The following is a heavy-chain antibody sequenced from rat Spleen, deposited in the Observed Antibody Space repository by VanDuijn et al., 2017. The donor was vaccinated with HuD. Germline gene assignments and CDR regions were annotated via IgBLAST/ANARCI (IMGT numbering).Heavy chain of an antibody. V-gene: IGHV3-3*01. J-gene: IGHJ3*01. Sequence: EVQLQESGPGLVKPSQSLSLTCSVTGHSITSSYRWNWIRKFPGNKLEWMGYINSAGTTTYNPSLKSRTSITRDTSKNQFFVQVNSITTEDTATYYCARSDGVHYYLPFADWGQGTLVTVSS. CDR2: INSAGTT. CDR1: GHSITSSYR. CDR3: ARSDGVHYYLPFAD. D-gene: IGHD1-12*02.